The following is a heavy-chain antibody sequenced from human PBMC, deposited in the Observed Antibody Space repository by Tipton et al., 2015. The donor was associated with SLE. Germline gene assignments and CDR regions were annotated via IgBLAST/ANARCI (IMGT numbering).Heavy chain of an antibody. CDR2: IYYSGST. CDR3: ARGDSSGYYPTDLDY. J-gene: IGHJ4*02. D-gene: IGHD3-22*01. Sequence: TLSLTCTVSGGSISSGGYYWSWISQHPGKGLAWIGYIYYSGSTNYNPSLKSRVTISVDTSKNQFSLKLSSVTAADTAVYYCARGDSSGYYPTDLDYWGQGTLVTVSS. V-gene: IGHV4-31*03. CDR1: GGSISSGGYY.